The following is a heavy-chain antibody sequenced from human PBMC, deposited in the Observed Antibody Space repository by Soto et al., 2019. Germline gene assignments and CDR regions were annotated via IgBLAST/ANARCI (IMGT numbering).Heavy chain of an antibody. V-gene: IGHV1-3*01. D-gene: IGHD3-22*01. CDR1: GYTFTSYA. CDR3: ASAHVEDMIVVSGPYFVC. Sequence: QVQLVQSGAEVKKPGASVKVSCKASGYTFTSYAMHWVRQAPGQRLEWMGWINAGNGKTKNSQKFPGRVTITWDTAASTAYLELSSLRAEATAVYYCASAHVEDMIVVSGPYFVCWGQGSLVTVSS. J-gene: IGHJ4*02. CDR2: INAGNGKT.